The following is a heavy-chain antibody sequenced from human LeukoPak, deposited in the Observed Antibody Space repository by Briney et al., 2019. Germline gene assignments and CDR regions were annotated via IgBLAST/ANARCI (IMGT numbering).Heavy chain of an antibody. CDR3: AREVALVVPAAIRYFDY. CDR2: INPSGGST. Sequence: ASVKVSCKASGYTFTSYYMHWVRQAPGQGLEWMGIINPSGGSTSYAQKFQGRVTMTRDMSTSTVYMELSSLRSEDTALYYCAREVALVVPAAIRYFDYWGQGTLVTVSS. D-gene: IGHD2-2*02. CDR1: GYTFTSYY. J-gene: IGHJ4*02. V-gene: IGHV1-46*01.